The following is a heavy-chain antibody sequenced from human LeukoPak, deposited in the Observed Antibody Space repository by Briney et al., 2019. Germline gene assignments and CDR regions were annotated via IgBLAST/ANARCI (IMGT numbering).Heavy chain of an antibody. D-gene: IGHD2-2*01. CDR3: ARVYQSAEYYFDY. V-gene: IGHV4-59*01. CDR1: HYSISSGFY. CDR2: IYYTGST. J-gene: IGHJ4*02. Sequence: SETLSLTCAVSHYSISSGFYWSWIRQPPGKGLEWIGYIYYTGSTEYHPSLKSRVTISLDTSKNQFSLKLTSVTAADTAVYYCARVYQSAEYYFDYWGQGNLVSVSS.